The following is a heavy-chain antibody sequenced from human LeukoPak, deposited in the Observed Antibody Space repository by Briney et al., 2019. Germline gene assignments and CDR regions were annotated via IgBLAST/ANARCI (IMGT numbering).Heavy chain of an antibody. CDR3: ATNILVRDIINWSDP. Sequence: ASVKVSCKASGYSFADYYMHWVRQAPGQGLEWMGWIKPNSGDTRSAQKFQGRVTMTRDTSISTAYMELSSLRYDDTAVYYCATNILVRDIINWSDPWGQGTLVTVSS. J-gene: IGHJ5*02. D-gene: IGHD3-10*01. CDR1: GYSFADYY. CDR2: IKPNSGDT. V-gene: IGHV1-2*02.